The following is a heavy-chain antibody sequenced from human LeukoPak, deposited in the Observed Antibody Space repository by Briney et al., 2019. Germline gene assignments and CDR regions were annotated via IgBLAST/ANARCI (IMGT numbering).Heavy chain of an antibody. CDR1: DFSVNNNY. J-gene: IGHJ4*02. V-gene: IGHV3-53*01. D-gene: IGHD3-10*01. Sequence: GGSLRLACAASDFSVNNNYVDWVRQAPGKGLEWVSCMDNFGIKTYADSVQGRFTVSRDSSRNMVFLQMNSLRVEDTAVYYCAGGKYYGSGTRPGYLGYWGLGTMVIVSS. CDR2: MDNFGIK. CDR3: AGGKYYGSGTRPGYLGY.